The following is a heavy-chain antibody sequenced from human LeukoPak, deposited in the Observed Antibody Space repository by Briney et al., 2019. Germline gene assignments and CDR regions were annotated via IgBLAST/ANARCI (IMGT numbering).Heavy chain of an antibody. D-gene: IGHD1-26*01. Sequence: SETLSLTCADSGGSISSGGYSWSWIRQPPGKGLEWIGYIYQSGSTYYNPSLKSRVTISVDTSKNQFSLKLSSVTAADTAVYYCAGELEWELQPDAFDIWGQGTMVTVSS. CDR2: IYQSGST. CDR3: AGELEWELQPDAFDI. J-gene: IGHJ3*02. CDR1: GGSISSGGYS. V-gene: IGHV4-30-2*01.